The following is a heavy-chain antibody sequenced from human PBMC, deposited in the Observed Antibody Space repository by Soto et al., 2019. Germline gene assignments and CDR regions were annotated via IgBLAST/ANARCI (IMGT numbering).Heavy chain of an antibody. Sequence: ASVKVSCKASGYTFTGYYMHWVRQAPGQGLEWMGWINPNSGGTNYAQKFQGRVTMTRDTSISTAYMELSRLRSDDTAVYYCARARYYYGSGSYSGGFGYFDYWGQGTLVTVSS. CDR2: INPNSGGT. J-gene: IGHJ4*02. CDR1: GYTFTGYY. CDR3: ARARYYYGSGSYSGGFGYFDY. D-gene: IGHD3-10*01. V-gene: IGHV1-2*02.